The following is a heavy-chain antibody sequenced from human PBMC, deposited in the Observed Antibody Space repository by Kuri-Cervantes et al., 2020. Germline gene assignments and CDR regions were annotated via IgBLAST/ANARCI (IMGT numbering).Heavy chain of an antibody. CDR1: GGSFSGYY. J-gene: IGHJ6*03. CDR2: INHSGST. Sequence: SETLSLTCAVYGGSFSGYYWSWIRQPPGKGLEWIGEINHSGSTNYNPSLKSRVTISVDTSKNQFSLKLSSVTAADTAVYYCARVYCSGGSCYDYYYYYMDVWGKGTTVTVSS. V-gene: IGHV4-34*01. CDR3: ARVYCSGGSCYDYYYYYMDV. D-gene: IGHD2-15*01.